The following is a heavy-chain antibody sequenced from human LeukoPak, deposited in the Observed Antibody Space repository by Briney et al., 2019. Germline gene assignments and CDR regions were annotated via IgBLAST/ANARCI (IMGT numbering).Heavy chain of an antibody. J-gene: IGHJ4*02. D-gene: IGHD4-17*01. CDR3: ARVYYYGDSYFDY. CDR2: IYYSGST. Sequence: PSQTLSLTCAVSGGSISSGGYSWSWIRQPPGKGLEWIGYIYYSGSTYYNPSLKSRVTISVDTSKNQFSLKLSSVTAADTAVYYCARVYYYGDSYFDYWGQGTLVTVSS. CDR1: GGSISSGGYS. V-gene: IGHV4-30-4*07.